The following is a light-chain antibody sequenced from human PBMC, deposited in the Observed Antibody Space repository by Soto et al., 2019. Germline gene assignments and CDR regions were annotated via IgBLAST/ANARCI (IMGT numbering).Light chain of an antibody. CDR1: QTVGKD. Sequence: IVLTQSPATLSLSPGERASLSCRASQTVGKDLAWYQVRPGQAPRLLIFDASTRATGVPPRFSGSRSGSDFTPTLSSLDPEDFALYYFQQSSAWRFTFGGGTSVLIK. V-gene: IGKV3-11*01. J-gene: IGKJ4*01. CDR2: DAS. CDR3: QQSSAWRFT.